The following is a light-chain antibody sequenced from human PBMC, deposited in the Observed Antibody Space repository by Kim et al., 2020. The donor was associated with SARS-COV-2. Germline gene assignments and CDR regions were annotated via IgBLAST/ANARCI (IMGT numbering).Light chain of an antibody. V-gene: IGLV1-51*01. J-gene: IGLJ3*02. CDR1: NSKIGDNL. Sequence: QSVLTQPPSVSAAPGERVTISCSAGNSKIGDNLVSWYQRLPGTVPKLVVYDTYKRSSGIPYRFSGSKSDTSATLAITGLQTGDEGDYFCATWDDSLRAVAFGGGTQLTVL. CDR2: DTY. CDR3: ATWDDSLRAVA.